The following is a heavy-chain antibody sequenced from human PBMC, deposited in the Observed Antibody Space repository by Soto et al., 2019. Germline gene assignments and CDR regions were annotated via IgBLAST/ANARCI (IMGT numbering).Heavy chain of an antibody. CDR2: MSGSSSTT. Sequence: GGSLRLSCATSGLTFSNYAMSWVRQAPGGGLEWVSSMSGSSSTTYYADSVKGRFTSSRDRSKNTLYLQMSSLRAEDTALYYCAKNQERELPRVIDFWGQGTLVTVSS. CDR1: GLTFSNYA. V-gene: IGHV3-23*01. J-gene: IGHJ4*02. CDR3: AKNQERELPRVIDF. D-gene: IGHD1-7*01.